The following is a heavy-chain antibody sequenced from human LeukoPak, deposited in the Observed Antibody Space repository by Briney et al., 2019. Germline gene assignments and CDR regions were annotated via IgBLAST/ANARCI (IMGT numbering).Heavy chain of an antibody. CDR1: GFTVSSNY. Sequence: GGSLRLSCAASGFTVSSNYMSWARQAPGKGLEWVSVIYSGGSTYYADSVKGRFTISRDNSKNTLYLQMNSLRAEDTAVYYCARDRRKYYYDSSGYYDYWGQGTLVTVSS. D-gene: IGHD3-22*01. CDR2: IYSGGST. CDR3: ARDRRKYYYDSSGYYDY. J-gene: IGHJ4*02. V-gene: IGHV3-53*01.